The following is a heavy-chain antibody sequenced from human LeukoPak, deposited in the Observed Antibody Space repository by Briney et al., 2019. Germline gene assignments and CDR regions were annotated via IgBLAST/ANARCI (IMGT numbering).Heavy chain of an antibody. CDR2: INHSGST. D-gene: IGHD3-22*01. CDR3: ARAYYYDSSDYYRS. V-gene: IGHV4-34*01. Sequence: PSETLSLTCAVYGGSFSGYYWSWIRQPPGKGLEWIGEINHSGSTNYNPSLKSRVTISVDTSKNQFSLKLSSVTAADTAVYYCARAYYYDSSDYYRSWGQGTLVTVSS. J-gene: IGHJ5*02. CDR1: GGSFSGYY.